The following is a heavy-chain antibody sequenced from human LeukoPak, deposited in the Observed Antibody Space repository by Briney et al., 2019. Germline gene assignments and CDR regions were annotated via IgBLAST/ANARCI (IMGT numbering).Heavy chain of an antibody. CDR1: GGSISSSSYY. V-gene: IGHV4-39*01. CDR3: ARQQGGTYYYDSSGYLRPFDY. Sequence: SETLSLTCTVSGGSISSSSYYWGWIRQPPGKGLEWIGSIYYSGSTYYNPSLKSRVTISVDTSKNQFSLKLSSVTAADTAVYYCARQQGGTYYYDSSGYLRPFDYWGQGTLVTVSS. J-gene: IGHJ4*02. CDR2: IYYSGST. D-gene: IGHD3-22*01.